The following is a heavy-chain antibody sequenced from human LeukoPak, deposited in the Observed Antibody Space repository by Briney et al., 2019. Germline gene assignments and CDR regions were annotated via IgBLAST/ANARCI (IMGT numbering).Heavy chain of an antibody. CDR1: GFTFSSYA. V-gene: IGHV3-23*01. Sequence: GGSLRLSCAASGFTFSSYAMSWVRQAPGKGLEWVSAISGSGGSTYYADSVKGRFTISRDNSKNTLYLQMNSLRAEDTAVYYCARDVVPAATFQGFDPWGQGTLVTVSS. CDR3: ARDVVPAATFQGFDP. J-gene: IGHJ5*02. CDR2: ISGSGGST. D-gene: IGHD2-2*01.